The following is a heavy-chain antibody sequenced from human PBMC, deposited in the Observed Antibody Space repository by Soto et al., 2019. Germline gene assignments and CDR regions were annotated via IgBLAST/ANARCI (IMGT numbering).Heavy chain of an antibody. CDR2: FDPEDGET. V-gene: IGHV1-24*01. CDR1: GYTLTELS. Sequence: ASVKVSCKVSGYTLTELSMHWVREAPGKGLEWMGGFDPEDGETIYAQKFQGRVTMTTDTSTSTAYMELRSLRSDDTTVYYCAREMGFDPWGQGTLVTVSS. CDR3: AREMGFDP. J-gene: IGHJ5*02.